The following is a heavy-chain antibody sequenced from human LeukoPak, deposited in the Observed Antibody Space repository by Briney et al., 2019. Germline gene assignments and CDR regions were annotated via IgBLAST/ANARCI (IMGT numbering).Heavy chain of an antibody. Sequence: GGSLRLSCAASGFTFSSYAMSWVRQAPGKGLEWVSAISGSGGSTYYADSVKGRFTISRDNSKNTLYLQMNSLRAEDTAVYYCASQTWIQLWEYWGQGTLVTVSS. CDR3: ASQTWIQLWEY. CDR2: ISGSGGST. CDR1: GFTFSSYA. V-gene: IGHV3-23*01. D-gene: IGHD5-18*01. J-gene: IGHJ4*02.